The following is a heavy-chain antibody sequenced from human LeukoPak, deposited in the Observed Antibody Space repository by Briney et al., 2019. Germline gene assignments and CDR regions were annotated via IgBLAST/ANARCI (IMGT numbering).Heavy chain of an antibody. CDR3: AKDVRSSGSYYTDY. CDR1: EFTFSSYA. J-gene: IGHJ4*02. CDR2: ISGSVENT. Sequence: GGSLRLSCVASEFTFSSYAMRWVRHAPGKGLEWVSAISGSVENTYYADSVKGRFTISRDNTKNTVYLQMNSLRAEDTAVYYCAKDVRSSGSYYTDYWGQGTLVTVSS. V-gene: IGHV3-23*01. D-gene: IGHD3-10*01.